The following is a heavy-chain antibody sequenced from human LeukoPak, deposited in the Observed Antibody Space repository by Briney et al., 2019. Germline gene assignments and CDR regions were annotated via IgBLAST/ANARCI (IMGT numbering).Heavy chain of an antibody. Sequence: GGSLRLSCAASGFTFSSYWMHWVRQAPGKGLVWVSRINSDGSSTSYADSVNGRFTISSDHAKNTLYLQMNSLRAEDTAVYYCARGASSITMTNWGQGTLVTVSS. V-gene: IGHV3-74*01. J-gene: IGHJ4*02. D-gene: IGHD3-22*01. CDR2: INSDGSST. CDR3: ARGASSITMTN. CDR1: GFTFSSYW.